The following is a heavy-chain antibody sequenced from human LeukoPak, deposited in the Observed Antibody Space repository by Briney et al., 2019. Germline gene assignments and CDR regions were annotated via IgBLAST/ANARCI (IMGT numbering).Heavy chain of an antibody. J-gene: IGHJ4*02. D-gene: IGHD6-19*01. Sequence: GGSLRLSCEASGFTFSSYAMSWVRQAPGQGLEWVSAISGSGGSTYYADSVKGRFTISRDNSKNTLYLQMNSLRAEDTAVYYCAKDPSSGWYYFDYWGQGTLVTVSS. CDR3: AKDPSSGWYYFDY. CDR2: ISGSGGST. CDR1: GFTFSSYA. V-gene: IGHV3-23*01.